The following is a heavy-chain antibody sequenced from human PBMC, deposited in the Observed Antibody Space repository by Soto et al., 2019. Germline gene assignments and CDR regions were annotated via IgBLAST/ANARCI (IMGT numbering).Heavy chain of an antibody. J-gene: IGHJ4*02. CDR2: ISWNSGSI. V-gene: IGHV3-9*01. CDR1: GFPFDDYA. CDR3: AKERGDFGSGTFYQPFGY. Sequence: LRLSCTASGFPFDDYAMHWLRQGPGKGLEWVSGISWNSGSIGYADSVKGRFTISRDNTKNCLYMDMRSLRAEDTALYYSAKERGDFGSGTFYQPFGYWGQRALVTVSS. D-gene: IGHD3-10*01.